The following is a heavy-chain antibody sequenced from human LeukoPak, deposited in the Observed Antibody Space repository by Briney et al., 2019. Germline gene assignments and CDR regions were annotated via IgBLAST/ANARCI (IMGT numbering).Heavy chain of an antibody. CDR2: ISSSSSYI. V-gene: IGHV3-21*01. CDR1: GVTFSTYT. D-gene: IGHD3-16*01. CDR3: ARWGDRRGGAFDI. J-gene: IGHJ3*02. Sequence: GGSLRHSRAASGVTFSTYTSNAVRQAPGKRLEGVSSISSSSSYIYNADSVKGRFTISRDNSKNSLYLQMNSLRAEDTAVYYCARWGDRRGGAFDIWGQGTMVTVSS.